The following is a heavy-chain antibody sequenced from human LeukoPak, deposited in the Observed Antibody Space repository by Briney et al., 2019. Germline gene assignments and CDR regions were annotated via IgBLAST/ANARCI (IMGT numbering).Heavy chain of an antibody. V-gene: IGHV4-30-2*01. CDR2: IYHSGST. Sequence: SQTLSLTCTVSGGSISSGGYYWSWIRQPPGKGLEWIGYIYHSGSTYYNPSLKSRVTISVDRSKNQFSLQLSSVTAADTAVYFCARRSDTSSWFGPFDYWGQGSLVSVSS. CDR3: ARRSDTSSWFGPFDY. J-gene: IGHJ4*02. D-gene: IGHD6-13*01. CDR1: GGSISSGGYY.